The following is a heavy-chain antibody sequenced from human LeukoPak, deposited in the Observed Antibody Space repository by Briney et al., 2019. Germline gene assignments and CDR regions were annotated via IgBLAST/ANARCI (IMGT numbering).Heavy chain of an antibody. CDR3: ARTHDDYYGSGSYANDY. V-gene: IGHV1-18*01. Sequence: GASVKVSCKASGYTFTSYGIIWVRQAPGQGLEWMGWISAYNGNTNYAQKLQGRVTMTTDTSTSKAYMELRSLRSDDTAVYYCARTHDDYYGSGSYANDYWGQGTLVTVSS. D-gene: IGHD3-10*01. CDR1: GYTFTSYG. CDR2: ISAYNGNT. J-gene: IGHJ4*02.